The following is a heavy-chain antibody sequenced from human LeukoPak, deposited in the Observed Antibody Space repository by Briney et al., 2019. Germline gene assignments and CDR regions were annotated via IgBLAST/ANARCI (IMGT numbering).Heavy chain of an antibody. J-gene: IGHJ4*02. D-gene: IGHD4-23*01. CDR2: IYHSGRT. CDR1: GGSISSNSW. Sequence: SETLSLTCAVSGGSISSNSWWSWVRQPPGKGLEWVGEIYHSGRTNYNLSLKSRVTISVDMSKNQFSLKLSSVTAADTAVYYCARNGGNSDVDYWGQGTLVTVSS. CDR3: ARNGGNSDVDY. V-gene: IGHV4-4*02.